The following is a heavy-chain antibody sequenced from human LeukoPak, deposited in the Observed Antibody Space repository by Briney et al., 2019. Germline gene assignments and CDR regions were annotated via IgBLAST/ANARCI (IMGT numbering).Heavy chain of an antibody. J-gene: IGHJ5*02. D-gene: IGHD3-10*01. Sequence: SETLSLTCTVSGVSISNYYWSWIRQPPGKGLEWIGYIPYSGSTNYNPSLKSRVTISVDTSKNQFSLKLSSVTAADTAVYYCARASVWFGELSWFDPWGQGTLVTVSS. CDR2: IPYSGST. CDR3: ARASVWFGELSWFDP. V-gene: IGHV4-59*01. CDR1: GVSISNYY.